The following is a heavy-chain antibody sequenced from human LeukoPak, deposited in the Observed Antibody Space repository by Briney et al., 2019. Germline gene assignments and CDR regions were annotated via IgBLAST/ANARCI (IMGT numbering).Heavy chain of an antibody. CDR2: IHPGDSGT. V-gene: IGHV5-51*01. Sequence: GESLRISCKASGYTFTNYWIGWVRQMPGKGLEWMGIIHPGDSGTRYSPSFQGQVTMSVDESITTAYLQWSSLRASASAIYYCARGGTYRYGSSDYWGQGTLVTVSS. CDR1: GYTFTNYW. CDR3: ARGGTYRYGSSDY. J-gene: IGHJ4*02. D-gene: IGHD5-18*01.